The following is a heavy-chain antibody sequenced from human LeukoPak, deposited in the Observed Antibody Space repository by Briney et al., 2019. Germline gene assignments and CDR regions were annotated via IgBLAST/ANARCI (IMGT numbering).Heavy chain of an antibody. V-gene: IGHV1-18*01. CDR1: GYTFTNYG. CDR2: ISAYSGNT. CDR3: ARQGYCTSPSCYARGDDAFDI. Sequence: GASVKVFCKASGYTFTNYGISWVRQAPGQGLEWTAWISAYSGNTNYAQNFQGRLTMTTDTSTNTAYMELRSLRSDDTAVYYCARQGYCTSPSCYARGDDAFDIWGQGTMVTVSS. D-gene: IGHD2-2*01. J-gene: IGHJ3*02.